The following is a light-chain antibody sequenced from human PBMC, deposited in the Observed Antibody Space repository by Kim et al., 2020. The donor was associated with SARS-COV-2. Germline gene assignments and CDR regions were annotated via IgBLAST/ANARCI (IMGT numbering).Light chain of an antibody. CDR3: QQYYTIPQT. Sequence: ATINCKSSQNLLYSPNNKNYLAWYQQKPGQYPRLLIYWASTRESGVPDRFSGSGSGIDFTLTISSLQAEDVAVYYCQQYYTIPQTFGGGTKVDIK. V-gene: IGKV4-1*01. J-gene: IGKJ4*01. CDR1: QNLLYSPNNKNY. CDR2: WAS.